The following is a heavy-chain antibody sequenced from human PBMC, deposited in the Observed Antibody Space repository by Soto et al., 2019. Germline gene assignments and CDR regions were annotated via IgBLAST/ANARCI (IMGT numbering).Heavy chain of an antibody. J-gene: IGHJ6*02. V-gene: IGHV1-8*01. D-gene: IGHD2-15*01. CDR3: ARVVACSGGSCYSGLRDSEHGMDV. Sequence: ASVKVSCKAPGYTFTSYDINWVRQATGQGLEWMGWMNPNSGNTGYAQKFQGRVTMTRNTSISTAYMELSSLRSEDTAVYYCARVVACSGGSCYSGLRDSEHGMDVWGQGTTVTVSS. CDR2: MNPNSGNT. CDR1: GYTFTSYD.